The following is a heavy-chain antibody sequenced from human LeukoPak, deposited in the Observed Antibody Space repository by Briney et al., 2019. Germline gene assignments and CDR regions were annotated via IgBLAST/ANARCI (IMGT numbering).Heavy chain of an antibody. CDR2: ISAYNGNT. V-gene: IGHV1-18*01. J-gene: IGHJ4*02. CDR3: ARGDNGYSYGFPIDY. D-gene: IGHD5-18*01. CDR1: GYTFTSYG. Sequence: ASVKVSCKASGYTFTSYGISWVRQAPGQGLEWMGWISAYNGNTNYAQKLQGRVTMTTDTSTSTAYMELRSLRSDDTAVYYCARGDNGYSYGFPIDYWGQGTLVTVSS.